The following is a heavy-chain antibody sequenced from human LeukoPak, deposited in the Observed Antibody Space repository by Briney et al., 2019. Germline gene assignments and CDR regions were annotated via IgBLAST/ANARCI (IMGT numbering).Heavy chain of an antibody. V-gene: IGHV3-23*01. CDR2: ISGSGGDT. CDR1: GLTFSDYA. Sequence: PGGSLRLSCAASGLTFSDYAMRWVRQAPGKGLEWVSTISGSGGDTYYADSVKGRFTISRDNAKNSLYLQMNNLRAEDTAVYYCAREFYSSFSYWGQGILVTVSS. D-gene: IGHD6-19*01. J-gene: IGHJ4*02. CDR3: AREFYSSFSY.